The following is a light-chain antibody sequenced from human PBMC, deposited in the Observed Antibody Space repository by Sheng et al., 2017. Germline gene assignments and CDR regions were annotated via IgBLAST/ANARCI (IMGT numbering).Light chain of an antibody. CDR2: AAS. CDR3: QQTYSTVWA. J-gene: IGKJ1*01. V-gene: IGKV1-39*01. CDR1: QNINNF. Sequence: DIQMTQSPSSLSASVGDRVTITCRASQNINNFLNWYQQKPGRAPNLLIYAASSLQSGVPSRFSGSGSGTDFTLTISSLQPEDFATYYCQQTYSTVWAFGQGTNGGCQT.